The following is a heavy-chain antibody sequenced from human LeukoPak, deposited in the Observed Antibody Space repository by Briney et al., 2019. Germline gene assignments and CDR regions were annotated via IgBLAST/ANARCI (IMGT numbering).Heavy chain of an antibody. CDR3: AKDPPNSSSWSEYFQH. Sequence: GGTLRLSCAASGFTFSRYGMSWVRQAPGKGLEWVSAISGSGGSTYYADSVKGRFTISRDNSKNTLYLQMNSLRAEDTAVYYCAKDPPNSSSWSEYFQHWGQGTLVTVSS. V-gene: IGHV3-23*01. J-gene: IGHJ1*01. CDR1: GFTFSRYG. D-gene: IGHD6-13*01. CDR2: ISGSGGST.